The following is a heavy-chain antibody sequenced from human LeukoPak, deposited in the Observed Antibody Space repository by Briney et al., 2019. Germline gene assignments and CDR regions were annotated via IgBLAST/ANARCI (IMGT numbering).Heavy chain of an antibody. CDR1: GFTFSSYV. J-gene: IGHJ4*02. CDR2: IIGSGGST. Sequence: GGSLRLSCAASGFTFSSYVMSWVRQAPGKGLEGVSAIIGSGGSTYYADSVKGRFTISRDTSKNTLYLQMNRLRAEDTAVYYCAKVPDSGSPYFDYWGQGTLVTVSS. V-gene: IGHV3-23*01. CDR3: AKVPDSGSPYFDY. D-gene: IGHD1-26*01.